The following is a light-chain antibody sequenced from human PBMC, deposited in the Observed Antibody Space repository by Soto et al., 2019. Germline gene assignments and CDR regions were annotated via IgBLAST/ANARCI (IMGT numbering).Light chain of an antibody. CDR2: DTS. J-gene: IGKJ2*01. CDR3: QQRANWPPEYT. V-gene: IGKV3-11*01. CDR1: QSVSGN. Sequence: EIVLTQSPATLSLSPGEGATLACRASQSVSGNLAWYQQKPGQAPRLLIYDTSNRATGIPARYSGSGSGTDFTLTISSLDPEDFAVYYCQQRANWPPEYTFGQGTKLEIK.